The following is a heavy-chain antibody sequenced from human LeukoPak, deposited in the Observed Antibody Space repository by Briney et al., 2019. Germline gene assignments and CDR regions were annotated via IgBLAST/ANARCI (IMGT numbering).Heavy chain of an antibody. CDR1: GFTFSSHG. V-gene: IGHV3-48*02. J-gene: IGHJ4*02. CDR2: ISRSSSTI. CDR3: ARDRNPYADYSGNDY. Sequence: PGGSLRPSCAASGFTFSSHGMNWVRQAPGKGLEWLSYISRSSSTIYYADSVEGRFTISRDNAKNSLYLQMNSLRDEDTAVYYCARDRNPYADYSGNDYWGQGTLVTVSS. D-gene: IGHD4-17*01.